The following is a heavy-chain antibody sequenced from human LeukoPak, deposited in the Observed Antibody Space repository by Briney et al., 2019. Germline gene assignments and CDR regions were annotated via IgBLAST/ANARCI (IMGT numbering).Heavy chain of an antibody. CDR3: ARDHGRSNWILPFDY. V-gene: IGHV4-39*07. D-gene: IGHD1-20*01. CDR1: GGSISSSSYY. J-gene: IGHJ4*02. CDR2: IYYSGST. Sequence: SETLSLTCTVSGGSISSSSYYWGWIRQPPGKGLEWIGSIYYSGSTYYNPSLKSRATISVDTSKNQFSLQLNSVTPEDTAVYYCARDHGRSNWILPFDYWGQGTLVTVSS.